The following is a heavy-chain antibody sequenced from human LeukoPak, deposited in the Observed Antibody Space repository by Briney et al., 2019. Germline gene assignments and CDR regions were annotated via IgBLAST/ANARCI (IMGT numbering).Heavy chain of an antibody. CDR3: ARSPFTIFGVIVFPFDY. Sequence: GASVKVSCKASGYTFTTYGINWVRQAPGQGLEWMGWISAYNGNTNYAQKVQGRVTMTTDTSTNTAYMELRSLRSDDTAVYYCARSPFTIFGVIVFPFDYWGQGTLVTVSS. CDR2: ISAYNGNT. V-gene: IGHV1-18*01. CDR1: GYTFTTYG. D-gene: IGHD3-3*01. J-gene: IGHJ4*02.